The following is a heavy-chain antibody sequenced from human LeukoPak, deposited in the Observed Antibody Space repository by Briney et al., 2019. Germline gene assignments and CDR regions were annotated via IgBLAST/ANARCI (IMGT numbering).Heavy chain of an antibody. CDR3: VREREPYYYDSSGYDDAFDI. V-gene: IGHV3-21*01. CDR1: GFTFSSYS. CDR2: ISSSSSYI. D-gene: IGHD3-22*01. Sequence: GGSLRLSCAASGFTFSSYSMNWVRQAPGKGLEWVSSISSSSSYIYYADSVKGRFTISRDNAKKSLYLQMNSLRAEDTAVYYCVREREPYYYDSSGYDDAFDIWGQGTMVTVSS. J-gene: IGHJ3*02.